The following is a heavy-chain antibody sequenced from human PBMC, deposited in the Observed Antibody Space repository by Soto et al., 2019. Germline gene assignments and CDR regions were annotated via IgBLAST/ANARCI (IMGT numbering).Heavy chain of an antibody. J-gene: IGHJ4*02. CDR1: GGSISSYY. V-gene: IGHV4-59*08. CDR3: ASQYCSGGSCYSSHFDY. Sequence: QVQLQESGPGLVKPSETLSLTCTVSGGSISSYYWSWIRQPPGKGLEWIGYIYYSGSTNYNPSLKSRVTLSVDTSTNQFSLKLSSVTAADTAVYYCASQYCSGGSCYSSHFDYWGQGTLVTVSS. CDR2: IYYSGST. D-gene: IGHD2-15*01.